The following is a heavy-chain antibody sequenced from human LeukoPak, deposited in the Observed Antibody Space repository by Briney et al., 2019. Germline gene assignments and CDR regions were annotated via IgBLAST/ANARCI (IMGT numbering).Heavy chain of an antibody. CDR2: FYYSGST. CDR1: GGSISSTSYY. CDR3: ATLKAAAVYYYYMDV. J-gene: IGHJ6*03. D-gene: IGHD6-13*01. V-gene: IGHV4-39*01. Sequence: PSGTLSLTCIVSGGSISSTSYYWGSIRQPPGKGLEWIGSFYYSGSTYYNPSLKSRVTISVDSSKNQFSLKLSSVTAADTALYYCATLKAAAVYYYYMDVWGKGTTVTVSS.